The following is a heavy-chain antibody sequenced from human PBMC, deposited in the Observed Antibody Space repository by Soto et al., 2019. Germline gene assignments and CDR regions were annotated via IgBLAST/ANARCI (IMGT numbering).Heavy chain of an antibody. CDR1: GFTFSSYS. J-gene: IGHJ4*02. D-gene: IGHD4-17*01. Sequence: PGGSLRLSCAASGFTFSSYSMNWVRQAPGKGLEWVSSISSSSSYIYYADSVKGRFTISRDNARNSLYLQMNSLRAEDTAVYYCARYIHYAAVEYYFDYWGQGTLVTVSS. CDR2: ISSSSSYI. V-gene: IGHV3-21*01. CDR3: ARYIHYAAVEYYFDY.